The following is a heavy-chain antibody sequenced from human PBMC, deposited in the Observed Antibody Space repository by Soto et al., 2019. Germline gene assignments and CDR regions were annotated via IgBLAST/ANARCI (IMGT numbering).Heavy chain of an antibody. Sequence: GGSLRLSCAASGFTFSSYSTNWVRQAPGKGLEWVSSISSSSSYIYYADSVKGRFTISRDNAKNSLYLQMNSLRAEDTAVYYCARVVVTTSAFDIWGQGTMVTVSS. J-gene: IGHJ3*02. CDR1: GFTFSSYS. D-gene: IGHD1-1*01. CDR2: ISSSSSYI. CDR3: ARVVVTTSAFDI. V-gene: IGHV3-21*01.